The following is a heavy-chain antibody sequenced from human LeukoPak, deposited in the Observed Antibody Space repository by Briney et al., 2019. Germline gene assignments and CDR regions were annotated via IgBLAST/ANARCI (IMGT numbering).Heavy chain of an antibody. CDR3: ARGAYSSSWLNFDY. V-gene: IGHV3-30*04. J-gene: IGHJ4*02. Sequence: GGSLRLSCAASGFTFRSYAMHWVRQAPGKGLEWVAVIAYDGSNIYYADSVKGRFTISRDNSKNTLYLQMNSLRAEDTAVYYCARGAYSSSWLNFDYWGQGTLVTVSS. D-gene: IGHD6-13*01. CDR2: IAYDGSNI. CDR1: GFTFRSYA.